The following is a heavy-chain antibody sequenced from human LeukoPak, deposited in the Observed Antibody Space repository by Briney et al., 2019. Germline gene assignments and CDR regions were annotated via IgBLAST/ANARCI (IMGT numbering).Heavy chain of an antibody. CDR1: GFTFSSYA. CDR3: ARGESSGWYPSQNWFDP. D-gene: IGHD6-19*01. CDR2: ISYDGSNK. V-gene: IGHV3-30*04. Sequence: GGSLRLPCAASGFTFSSYAMHWVRQATGKGLEWVAVISYDGSNKYYADSVKGRFTISRDNSKNTLYLQMNSLRAEDTAVYYCARGESSGWYPSQNWFDPWGQGTLVTVSS. J-gene: IGHJ5*02.